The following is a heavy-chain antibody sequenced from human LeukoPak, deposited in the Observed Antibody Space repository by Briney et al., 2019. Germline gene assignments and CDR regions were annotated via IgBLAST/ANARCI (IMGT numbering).Heavy chain of an antibody. D-gene: IGHD3-3*01. Sequence: GGSLRLSCAASGFTFSSYAMSWVRQAPGKGLEWVSAISGSGGYTYYADSVKGRFTISRGSSKNTLYLQMNSLRAEDTAVYYCAKPAQYYDFWSGYGYWGQGTLVTVSS. CDR2: ISGSGGYT. CDR3: AKPAQYYDFWSGYGY. CDR1: GFTFSSYA. V-gene: IGHV3-23*01. J-gene: IGHJ4*02.